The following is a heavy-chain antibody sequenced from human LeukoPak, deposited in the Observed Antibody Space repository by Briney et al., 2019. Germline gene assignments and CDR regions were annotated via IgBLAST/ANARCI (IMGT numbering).Heavy chain of an antibody. J-gene: IGHJ4*02. CDR2: IYTSGST. V-gene: IGHV4-61*02. Sequence: SETLSLTCTVSGGSISSGSYYWSWIRQPAGKGLEWIGRIYTSGSTNYNPSLKSRVTISVDTSKNQFSLKLSSVTAADTAVYYCARAHGEHLSSGWYGYYFDYWGQGTLVTVSS. D-gene: IGHD6-19*01. CDR1: GGSISSGSYY. CDR3: ARAHGEHLSSGWYGYYFDY.